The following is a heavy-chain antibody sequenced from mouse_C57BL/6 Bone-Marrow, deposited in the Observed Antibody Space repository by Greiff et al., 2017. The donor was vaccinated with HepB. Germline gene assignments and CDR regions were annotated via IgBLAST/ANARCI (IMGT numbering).Heavy chain of an antibody. J-gene: IGHJ3*01. CDR2: IYPGDGST. V-gene: IGHV1-78*01. Sequence: QVQLQQSEAELVKPGASVKISCKVSGYTFTDHTIHWMKQRPEKGLEWIGEIYPGDGSTKYNEKFKGKDTLTADKYSSTAYMKLKSLTAEDSAVYFCARGVLLCADWGQGTLVTVSA. CDR1: GYTFTDHT. CDR3: ARGVLLCAD.